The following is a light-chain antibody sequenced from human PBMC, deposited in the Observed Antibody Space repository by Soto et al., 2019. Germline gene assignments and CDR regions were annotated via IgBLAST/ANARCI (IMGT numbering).Light chain of an antibody. CDR1: QDISTR. CDR3: QQAHTFPWT. V-gene: IGKV1-12*01. Sequence: DIQLTQSPSSVSASVGDRVTITCRASQDISTRLAWYQQKPGTAPKLLIYAASTSGSGVPSRFSGSGSGTDFSLTVSSLQSEDFATYFCQQAHTFPWTFGHGTKVDSK. CDR2: AAS. J-gene: IGKJ1*01.